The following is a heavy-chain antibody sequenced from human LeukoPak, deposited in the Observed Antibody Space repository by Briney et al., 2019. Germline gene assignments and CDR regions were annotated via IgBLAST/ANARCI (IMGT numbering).Heavy chain of an antibody. D-gene: IGHD3-10*01. CDR1: GFTFDDYA. V-gene: IGHV3-9*03. CDR2: ISWNSGSI. Sequence: PGGSLRLSYAASGFTFDDYAMHWVRQAPGKGLEWVSGISWNSGSIGYADSVKGRFTISRDNAKNSLYLQMNSLRAEDMALYYCAKGSYGSGSYPDYWGQGTLVTVSS. CDR3: AKGSYGSGSYPDY. J-gene: IGHJ4*02.